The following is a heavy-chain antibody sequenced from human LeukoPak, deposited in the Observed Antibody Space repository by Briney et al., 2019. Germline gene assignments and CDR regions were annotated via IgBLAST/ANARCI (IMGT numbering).Heavy chain of an antibody. CDR1: GGSISSYY. Sequence: SETLSLTCTVSGGSISSYYWSWIRQPPGKGLEWIGYIYYSGSTNYNPSLKSRVTISVDTSKNQFSLKLSSVTAADTAVYYCARQDRVVPAAKAEYAKGGFDPWGQGTLVTVSS. CDR3: ARQDRVVPAAKAEYAKGGFDP. V-gene: IGHV4-59*08. CDR2: IYYSGST. J-gene: IGHJ5*02. D-gene: IGHD2-2*01.